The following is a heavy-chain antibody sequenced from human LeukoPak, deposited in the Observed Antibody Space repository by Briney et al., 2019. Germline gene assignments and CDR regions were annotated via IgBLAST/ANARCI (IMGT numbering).Heavy chain of an antibody. D-gene: IGHD2-2*01. CDR2: INRDRSSR. J-gene: IGHJ4*02. CDR3: ARAPPYCSSTSCYLWFDY. V-gene: IGHV3-74*01. Sequence: GGSLRLPCAASRFTFSSYWMHWVRQAPGKGRVWVSRINRDRSSRSYADSVKGRFTISRDNANNTLYLQMNSLSAEDTAVYYCARAPPYCSSTSCYLWFDYWGQGTLVTVSS. CDR1: RFTFSSYW.